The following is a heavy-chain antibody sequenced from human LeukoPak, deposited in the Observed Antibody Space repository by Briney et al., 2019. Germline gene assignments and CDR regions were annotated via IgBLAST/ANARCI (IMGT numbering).Heavy chain of an antibody. V-gene: IGHV1-69*13. D-gene: IGHD1-26*01. CDR3: ARDVGATPYYFDY. J-gene: IGHJ4*02. CDR1: GGTFSSYA. Sequence: GSSVKVSCKASGGTFSSYAISWVRQAPGQGLKWMGGIIPIFGTANYAQKFQGRVTITADESTSTAYMELSSLRSEDTAVYYCARDVGATPYYFDYWGQGTLVTVSS. CDR2: IIPIFGTA.